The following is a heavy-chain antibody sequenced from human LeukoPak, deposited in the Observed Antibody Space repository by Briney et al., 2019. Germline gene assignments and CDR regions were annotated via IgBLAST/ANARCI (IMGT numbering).Heavy chain of an antibody. CDR1: GVSISSYY. V-gene: IGHV4-59*01. CDR2: IYYSGST. Sequence: SETLSLTCTVSGVSISSYYWSWLRQPPGKGLEWIGYIYYSGSTNYNPSLKSRVTISVDTSKNQFSLKLSSVTAADTAVYYCASSYDSSGCDYWGQGTLVTVSS. J-gene: IGHJ4*02. D-gene: IGHD3-22*01. CDR3: ASSYDSSGCDY.